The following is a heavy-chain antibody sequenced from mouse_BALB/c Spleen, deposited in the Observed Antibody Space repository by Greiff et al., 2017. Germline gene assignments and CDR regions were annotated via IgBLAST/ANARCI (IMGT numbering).Heavy chain of an antibody. D-gene: IGHD2-10*01. CDR1: GYTFTNYW. CDR3: ASGDVLRFAY. Sequence: QVQLKQSGAELVRPGTSVKISCKASGYTFTNYWLGWVKQRPGHGLEWIGDIYPGGGYTNYNEKFKGKATLTADTSSSTAYMQLSSLPSEDSAVYFCASGDVLRFAYWGQGTLVTVSA. CDR2: IYPGGGYT. V-gene: IGHV1-63*02. J-gene: IGHJ3*01.